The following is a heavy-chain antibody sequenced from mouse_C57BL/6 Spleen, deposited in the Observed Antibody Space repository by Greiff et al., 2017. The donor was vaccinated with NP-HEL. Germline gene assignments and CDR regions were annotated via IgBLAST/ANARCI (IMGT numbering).Heavy chain of an antibody. V-gene: IGHV1-15*01. CDR3: TRGELGRDAMDY. J-gene: IGHJ4*01. Sequence: QVQLKQSGAELVRPGASVTLSCKASGYTFTDYEMHWVKQTPVHGLEWIGAIDPETGGTAYNQKFKGKAILTADKSSSTAYMELRSLTSEDSAVYYCTRGELGRDAMDYWGQGTSVTVSS. CDR2: IDPETGGT. D-gene: IGHD4-1*01. CDR1: GYTFTDYE.